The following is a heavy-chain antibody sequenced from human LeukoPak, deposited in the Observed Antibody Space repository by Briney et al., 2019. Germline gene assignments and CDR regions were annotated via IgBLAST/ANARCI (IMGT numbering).Heavy chain of an antibody. CDR3: AKDLEQSYSGWSTSYDA. V-gene: IGHV3-23*01. CDR1: GFTFSSYA. Sequence: PGGSLRLSCAASGFTFSSYAMSWVRQVPGKRLEWVSAISSGAGTTGYADSVKGRFTISRVNSKSTIYLQMNSLRAEDTATYYCAKDLEQSYSGWSTSYDAWGQGTLVTVSS. J-gene: IGHJ5*02. CDR2: ISSGAGTT. D-gene: IGHD6-19*01.